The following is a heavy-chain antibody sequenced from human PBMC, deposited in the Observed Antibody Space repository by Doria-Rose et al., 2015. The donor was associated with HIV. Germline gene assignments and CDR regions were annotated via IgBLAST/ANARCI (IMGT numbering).Heavy chain of an antibody. D-gene: IGHD3-16*02. CDR2: LSYSGNS. Sequence: QVQLQESGPGLVKPSETLSLTCSVSGGSISTYYWNWVRQPPGKGLEWIGYLSYSGNSDYNPNLKSRVSISGDTSKNQYFLHVNSVTAADTAVYYCASSYTNEWYAPIGYWGQGMLVTVSS. CDR3: ASSYTNEWYAPIGY. J-gene: IGHJ4*02. CDR1: GGSISTYY. V-gene: IGHV4-59*08.